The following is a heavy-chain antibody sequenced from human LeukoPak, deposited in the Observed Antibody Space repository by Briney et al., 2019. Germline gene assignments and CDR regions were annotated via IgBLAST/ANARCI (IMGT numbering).Heavy chain of an antibody. Sequence: VASVKVSCKASGGTLNNFAINWVRQAPGQGLEWMGGNIPMFALPNSAQRFQGRVSLTTDESTNTAYMELSSLRSEDTAVYYCARAPSRDGHNFYFDYWGQGTLVTVSS. CDR3: ARAPSRDGHNFYFDY. J-gene: IGHJ4*02. D-gene: IGHD5-24*01. CDR2: NIPMFALP. V-gene: IGHV1-69*05. CDR1: GGTLNNFA.